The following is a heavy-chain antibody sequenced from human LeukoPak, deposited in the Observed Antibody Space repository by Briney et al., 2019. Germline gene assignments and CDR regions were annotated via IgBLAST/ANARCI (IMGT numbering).Heavy chain of an antibody. V-gene: IGHV3-53*01. J-gene: IGHJ4*02. CDR2: IYSGGST. Sequence: PGGSLRLSCAASGFTVSSNYMSWVRQAPGKGLEWVSVIYSGGSTYYADSVKGRFTISRDNSKNTLYLQMSSLRAEDTAVYYCARDRFYYDSSGYYHGYYFDYWGQGTLVTVSS. CDR1: GFTVSSNY. CDR3: ARDRFYYDSSGYYHGYYFDY. D-gene: IGHD3-22*01.